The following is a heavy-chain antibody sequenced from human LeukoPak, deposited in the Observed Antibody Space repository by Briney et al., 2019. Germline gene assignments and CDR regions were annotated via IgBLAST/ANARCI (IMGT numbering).Heavy chain of an antibody. CDR1: GYTFTSYD. D-gene: IGHD2-21*01. J-gene: IGHJ6*03. CDR3: ATDSSIVVVIRMDV. Sequence: ASVKVSCKASGYTFTSYDINWVRQATGQGLEWMGWMNPNSGNTGYAQKFQGRVTITADTSTDTAYMELSSLRSEDTAVYYCATDSSIVVVIRMDVWGKGTTVTVSS. V-gene: IGHV1-8*01. CDR2: MNPNSGNT.